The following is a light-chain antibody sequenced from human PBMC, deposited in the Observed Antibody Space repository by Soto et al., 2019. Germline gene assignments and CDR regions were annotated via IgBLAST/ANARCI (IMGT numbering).Light chain of an antibody. V-gene: IGLV2-23*01. J-gene: IGLJ2*01. Sequence: QSALTQPASVSGSPGQSITISCTGISNDVGTYNLVSWYQHHPGKAPKLIIYEASKRPSGVPNRFSGSKSGNTASLTISGLHAEDEADYYCCSYGRSVVFGGGTQLPS. CDR3: CSYGRSVV. CDR1: SNDVGTYNL. CDR2: EAS.